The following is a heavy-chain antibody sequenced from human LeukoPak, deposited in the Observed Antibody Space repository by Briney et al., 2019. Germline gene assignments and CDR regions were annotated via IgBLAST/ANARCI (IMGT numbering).Heavy chain of an antibody. J-gene: IGHJ4*02. CDR2: TRGRGHNT. D-gene: IGHD3-10*01. CDR3: AKRGGYDYGSHFDH. Sequence: GGSLRLSCAASGFTFSTFGVGSVRQAPGKGLGWVSATRGRGHNTYYKDSMKGRFNMSRDNSKNTLYLQMNSLRAEDTAVYYCAKRGGYDYGSHFDHWGQGTLVTVSS. CDR1: GFTFSTFG. V-gene: IGHV3-23*01.